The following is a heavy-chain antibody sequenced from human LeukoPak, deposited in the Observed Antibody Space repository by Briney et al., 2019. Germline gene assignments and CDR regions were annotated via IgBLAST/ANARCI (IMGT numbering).Heavy chain of an antibody. CDR2: INTNTGNP. V-gene: IGHV7-4-1*02. D-gene: IGHD2-15*01. J-gene: IGHJ6*03. CDR3: ARSGKYCSGGSCYFDRGRYYYYYYYMDV. Sequence: ASVKVSCKASGYTFTSYAMNWVRQAPGQGLEWMGWINTNTGNPTYAQGFTGRFVFSLDTSVSTAYLQISSLKAEDTAVYYCARSGKYCSGGSCYFDRGRYYYYYYYMDVWGKGTTVTISS. CDR1: GYTFTSYA.